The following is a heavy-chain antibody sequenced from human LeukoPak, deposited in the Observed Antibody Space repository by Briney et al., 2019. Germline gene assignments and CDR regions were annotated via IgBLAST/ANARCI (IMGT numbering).Heavy chain of an antibody. CDR3: ARLDGDYYDAFDI. CDR2: IYNSGST. Sequence: SETLSLTCAVSGGSISGGGYSYNWIRQPPGKGLEWIGYIYNSGSTSYNPSLKSRVTMSVDTSMNHFSLRLSFVTAADTAVYYCARLDGDYYDAFDIWGQGTMVTVSS. D-gene: IGHD4-17*01. V-gene: IGHV4-30-4*07. CDR1: GGSISGGGYS. J-gene: IGHJ3*02.